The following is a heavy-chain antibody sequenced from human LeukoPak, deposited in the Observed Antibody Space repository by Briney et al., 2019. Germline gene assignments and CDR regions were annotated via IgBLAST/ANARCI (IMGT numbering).Heavy chain of an antibody. J-gene: IGHJ4*02. V-gene: IGHV4-61*01. Sequence: PSQTLSLTCTVSGGSISSGSYYWSWIRQPPGKGLEWIGYIYYSGSTNYNPSLKSRVTISVDTSKNQFSLKLSSVTAADTAVYYCARVYYDSSGYYDYYFDYWGQGTLDTVSS. CDR3: ARVYYDSSGYYDYYFDY. CDR1: GGSISSGSYY. D-gene: IGHD3-22*01. CDR2: IYYSGST.